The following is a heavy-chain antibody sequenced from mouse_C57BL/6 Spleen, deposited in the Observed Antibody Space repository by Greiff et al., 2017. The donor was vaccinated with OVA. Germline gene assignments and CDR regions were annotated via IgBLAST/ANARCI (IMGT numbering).Heavy chain of an antibody. CDR1: GYTFTSYW. J-gene: IGHJ4*01. V-gene: IGHV1-53*01. Sequence: QVHVKQSGTELVKPGASVKLSCKASGYTFTSYWMHWVKQRPGQGLEWIGNINPSNGGTNYNEKFKSKATLTVDKSSSTAYMQLSSLTSEDSAVYYCARSYGSSPYYYAMDYWGQGTSVTVSS. CDR3: ARSYGSSPYYYAMDY. CDR2: INPSNGGT. D-gene: IGHD1-1*01.